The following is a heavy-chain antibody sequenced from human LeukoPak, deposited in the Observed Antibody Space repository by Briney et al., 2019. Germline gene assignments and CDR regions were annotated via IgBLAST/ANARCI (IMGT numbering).Heavy chain of an antibody. V-gene: IGHV4-30-2*01. CDR2: IYHSGST. Sequence: PSQTLSLTCAVSGGSISSGGYSWSWIRQPPGKGLEWIGYIYHSGSTYYNPSLKSRVTISVDRSKNQFSLKLSSVTAADTAVYYCARSTAMDPYYFDYWGQGTLVTVSS. CDR3: ARSTAMDPYYFDY. CDR1: GGSISSGGYS. J-gene: IGHJ4*02. D-gene: IGHD5-18*01.